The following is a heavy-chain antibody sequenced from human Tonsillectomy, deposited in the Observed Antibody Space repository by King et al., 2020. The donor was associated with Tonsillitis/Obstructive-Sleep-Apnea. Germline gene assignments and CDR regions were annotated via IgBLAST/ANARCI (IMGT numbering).Heavy chain of an antibody. V-gene: IGHV4-34*01. D-gene: IGHD6-6*01. J-gene: IGHJ5*02. CDR3: ARHDVLSGSSWYDP. CDR1: GGSFSGYY. CDR2: INHSGST. Sequence: VQLQQWGAGLLKPSETLSLNCAVYGGSFSGYYWSWIRQVPGRGLEWIGEINHSGSTSYNPSLKSRVTISEDTSKNQFSLKLTSVTAADTAVYYCARHDVLSGSSWYDPWGQGTQVTVSS.